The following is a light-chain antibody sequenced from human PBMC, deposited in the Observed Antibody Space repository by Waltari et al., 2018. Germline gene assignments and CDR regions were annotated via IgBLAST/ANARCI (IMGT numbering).Light chain of an antibody. J-gene: IGLJ6*01. CDR1: TSNIGSHT. V-gene: IGLV1-44*01. Sequence: QSVLTQPPSASGTPGQRVTVSCSGATSNIGSHTVNWYQQLPGAAPKLLIYNNPRPSGVPDLCSGSKSGTSASLAISWLQSEDEAEYYCTAWDDNLDAYVFGSGTKVTVL. CDR3: TAWDDNLDAYV. CDR2: NN.